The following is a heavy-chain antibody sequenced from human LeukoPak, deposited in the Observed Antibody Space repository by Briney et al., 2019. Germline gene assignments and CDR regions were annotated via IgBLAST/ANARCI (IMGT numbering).Heavy chain of an antibody. V-gene: IGHV3-30*02. D-gene: IGHD6-13*01. J-gene: IGHJ4*02. CDR1: GFTFSSYG. CDR3: AKDRPIYSRSRGYFDY. CDR2: IRYDGSNK. Sequence: GGSLRLSCAASGFTFSSYGMHWVRQAPGKGLEWVACIRYDGSNKYYAESVKGRFTISRDNSKNTLYLQMNSLRAEDTAVYYCAKDRPIYSRSRGYFDYWGQGTLVTVSS.